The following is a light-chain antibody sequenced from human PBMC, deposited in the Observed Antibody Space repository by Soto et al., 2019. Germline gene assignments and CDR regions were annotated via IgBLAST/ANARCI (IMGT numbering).Light chain of an antibody. J-gene: IGKJ5*01. V-gene: IGKV3-11*01. CDR3: QQRSNWPPRT. CDR1: QSVNNY. Sequence: EIVMTQSPATLSASPGERSTLSCRASQSVNNYLAWYQQKPGQAPTLXXYDTSDRASGIPARFSGSGCGTDFTLPISSLEPEDFSVYYCQQRSNWPPRTFGQGTRLEIK. CDR2: DTS.